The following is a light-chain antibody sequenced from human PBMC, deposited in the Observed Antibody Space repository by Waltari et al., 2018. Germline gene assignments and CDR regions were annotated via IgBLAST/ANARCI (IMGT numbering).Light chain of an antibody. Sequence: EIVLTQSPATLSLSPGETATLPCRASQSVGTYLALYQQKPGQAPRLLIYDASNRATGIPARFRGSGSGTDFTLTISSLEAEDFAVYFCQQRSSWTPHTFGQGARLEIK. CDR2: DAS. CDR3: QQRSSWTPHT. CDR1: QSVGTY. V-gene: IGKV3-11*01. J-gene: IGKJ2*01.